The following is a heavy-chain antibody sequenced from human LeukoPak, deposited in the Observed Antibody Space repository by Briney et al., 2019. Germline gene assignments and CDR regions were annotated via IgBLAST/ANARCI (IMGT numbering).Heavy chain of an antibody. D-gene: IGHD2-21*02. Sequence: ASVKVSCKASGYTFTSYAMNWVRQATGQGLEWMGWISAYNGNTNYAQKLQGRVTMTTDTSTSTAYMELRSLRSDDTAVYYCASSPTASGDPFDYWGQGTLVTVSS. V-gene: IGHV1-18*01. J-gene: IGHJ4*02. CDR1: GYTFTSYA. CDR3: ASSPTASGDPFDY. CDR2: ISAYNGNT.